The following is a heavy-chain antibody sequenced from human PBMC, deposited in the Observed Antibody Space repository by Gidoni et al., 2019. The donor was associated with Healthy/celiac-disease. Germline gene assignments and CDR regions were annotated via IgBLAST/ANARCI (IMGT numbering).Heavy chain of an antibody. Sequence: EVQLLESGGGLVQPGGSLRLSCAASGFTFSSYALSWVRQAPGKGLEWVSAISGSGGSTNYADALKGRFTISRDNSKNTLYLQMNSLRAEDTAVYYCAKDRDCSSTSCYFFYYMDVWGKGTTVTVSS. J-gene: IGHJ6*03. CDR2: ISGSGGST. D-gene: IGHD2-2*01. CDR1: GFTFSSYA. CDR3: AKDRDCSSTSCYFFYYMDV. V-gene: IGHV3-23*01.